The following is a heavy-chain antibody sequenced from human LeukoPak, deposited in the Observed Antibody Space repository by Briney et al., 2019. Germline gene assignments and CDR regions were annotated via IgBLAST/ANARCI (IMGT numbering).Heavy chain of an antibody. J-gene: IGHJ4*02. D-gene: IGHD3-22*01. CDR3: ARGYYDTNGYYYRLDS. CDR2: MNPNRGNT. CDR1: GYTFSIYD. V-gene: IGHV1-8*01. Sequence: ASVKVSCTDSGYTFSIYDINWVRQATGQGLEWMGWMNPNRGNTGYEQKFQGRVTMTGNTSISTAYMELSSLRSEDTAVYYCARGYYDTNGYYYRLDSWGQGTLVTVSS.